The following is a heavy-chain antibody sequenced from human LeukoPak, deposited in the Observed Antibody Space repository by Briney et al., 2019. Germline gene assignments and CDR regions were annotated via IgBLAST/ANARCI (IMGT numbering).Heavy chain of an antibody. Sequence: SQTLSPTCAISGDSVSSNSAAWNWIRQSPSRGLEWLGRTYYRSKWYNDYAVSVKSRITINPDTSKNQFSLQLNSVTPEDTAVYYCARGALSSGWYTLRPSSYYFDYWGQGTLVTVSS. CDR2: TYYRSKWYN. V-gene: IGHV6-1*01. J-gene: IGHJ4*02. D-gene: IGHD6-19*01. CDR3: ARGALSSGWYTLRPSSYYFDY. CDR1: GDSVSSNSAA.